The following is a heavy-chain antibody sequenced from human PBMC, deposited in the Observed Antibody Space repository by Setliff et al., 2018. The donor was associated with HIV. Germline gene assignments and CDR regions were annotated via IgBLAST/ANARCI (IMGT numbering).Heavy chain of an antibody. CDR2: IYYTEIT. D-gene: IGHD5-12*01. CDR1: GGSISSGGYY. J-gene: IGHJ6*02. V-gene: IGHV4-31*03. CDR3: AREGVGYNPFYYYGMDV. Sequence: SETLSLTCTVSGGSISSGGYYWSWIRQHPGKGLEWIGHIYYTEITYYNPSLRSRLTISLDTSKNQFSLKLSSVTAADTAVYFCAREGVGYNPFYYYGMDVWGQGITVTVSS.